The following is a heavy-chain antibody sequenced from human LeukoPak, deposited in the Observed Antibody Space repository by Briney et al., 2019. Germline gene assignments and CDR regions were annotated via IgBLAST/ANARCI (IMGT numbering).Heavy chain of an antibody. CDR1: GFPFSDYA. J-gene: IGHJ3*01. Sequence: PVGCLRLSCAASGFPFSDYAMHWVRQAPGKGLEWVAVISFDGRVKDFADSVKGRFTISRDNSKNTLYLQMNSLRPEDTAVYYCARHFGGFDFWGQGTMVTVPS. CDR3: ARHFGGFDF. V-gene: IGHV3-30*04. CDR2: ISFDGRVK. D-gene: IGHD4-23*01.